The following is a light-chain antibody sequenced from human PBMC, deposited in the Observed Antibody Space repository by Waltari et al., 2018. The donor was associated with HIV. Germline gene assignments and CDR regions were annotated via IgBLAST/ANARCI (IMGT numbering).Light chain of an antibody. Sequence: SYELTQPILVSVALGQTARNTCGGTHIGYNSVHWYRQKTGQDPLLVIYSDKYRPSGVPERFSGSKSGNSATLTITGAQAGDEADYYCQVWDTSTVFGGGTKLTVL. CDR1: HIGYNS. V-gene: IGLV3-9*02. CDR3: QVWDTSTV. J-gene: IGLJ2*01. CDR2: SDK.